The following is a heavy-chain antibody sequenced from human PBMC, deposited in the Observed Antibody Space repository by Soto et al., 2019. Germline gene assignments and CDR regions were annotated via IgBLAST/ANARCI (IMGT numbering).Heavy chain of an antibody. CDR3: ARGSGIVALPGELEDVNYDF. Sequence: QVQLQQWGAGLVKPSETLSLSCAVYGQSFSGHSWAWIRQPPGKGLEWIGEISESGSTYYNPSLNSRVTISTDTSNNQFSLKLNSVTAADTAAYFCARGSGIVALPGELEDVNYDFWGQGTLVNVSS. J-gene: IGHJ4*02. V-gene: IGHV4-34*01. D-gene: IGHD1-1*01. CDR1: GQSFSGHS. CDR2: ISESGST.